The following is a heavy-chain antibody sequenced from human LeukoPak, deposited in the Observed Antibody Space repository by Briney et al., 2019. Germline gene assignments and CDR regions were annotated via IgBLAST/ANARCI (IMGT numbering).Heavy chain of an antibody. CDR1: GFTFSSYW. D-gene: IGHD4-17*01. J-gene: IGHJ4*02. V-gene: IGHV3-7*01. Sequence: GGSLRLSCAASGFTFSSYWMSWVRQAPGKGLEWVANIKQDGSEKYYVDSVKGRFTISRDNAKNSLYLQMNSLRAEDTAVYYCARDGAYGDSYFDYWGQGTLVTVSS. CDR2: IKQDGSEK. CDR3: ARDGAYGDSYFDY.